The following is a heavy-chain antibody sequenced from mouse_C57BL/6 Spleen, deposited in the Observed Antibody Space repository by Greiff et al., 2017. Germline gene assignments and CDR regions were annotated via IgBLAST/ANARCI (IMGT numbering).Heavy chain of an antibody. D-gene: IGHD1-1*02. CDR1: GFTFSDYG. Sequence: DVHLVESGGGLVKPGGSLKLSCAASGFTFSDYGMRWVRQAPEKGLEWVAYISSGSSNIYYAATVKGRFTISGDNAKNTLFLQMTSLRSEDTAMYYCASGNYFDYWGQGTTLTVSS. CDR3: ASGNYFDY. J-gene: IGHJ2*01. V-gene: IGHV5-17*01. CDR2: ISSGSSNI.